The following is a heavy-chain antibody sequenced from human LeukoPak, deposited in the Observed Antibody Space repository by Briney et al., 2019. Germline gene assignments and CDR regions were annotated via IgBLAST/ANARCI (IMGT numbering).Heavy chain of an antibody. V-gene: IGHV4-38-2*02. CDR2: IYRSGST. CDR3: ARGDCSSTICYSPMDV. D-gene: IGHD2-2*01. J-gene: IGHJ6*03. Sequence: SETLSLTCTVSGYSISSGYYWVWIRQPPGKGLEWIGSIYRSGSTNYNPSLKSRVTISIDTSNNQFSLKLTSVTAADTAVYYCARGDCSSTICYSPMDVWGKGTTVTVSS. CDR1: GYSISSGYY.